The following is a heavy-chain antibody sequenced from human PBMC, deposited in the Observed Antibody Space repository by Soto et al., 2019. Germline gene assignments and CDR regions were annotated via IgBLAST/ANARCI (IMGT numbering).Heavy chain of an antibody. CDR1: GFTFNSYA. Sequence: GGSLRLSCAASGFTFNSYAMGWVRQAPGKGLEWVSSVSGLGATTHHAGSVQGRFTISRDNSRNTLYLQMNSLRAEDTAVYYCAKLSQYSSSYYFAAWGEGTLVTVPS. J-gene: IGHJ4*02. CDR2: VSGLGATT. D-gene: IGHD6-6*01. V-gene: IGHV3-23*01. CDR3: AKLSQYSSSYYFAA.